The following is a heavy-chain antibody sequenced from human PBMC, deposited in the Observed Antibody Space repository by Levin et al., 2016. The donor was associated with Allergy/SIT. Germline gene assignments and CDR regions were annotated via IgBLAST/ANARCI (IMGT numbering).Heavy chain of an antibody. CDR2: IYYSGST. V-gene: IGHV4-59*08. CDR3: ARHGRQRKWPYNWFDP. J-gene: IGHJ5*02. D-gene: IGHD5-12*01. Sequence: PGKGLEWIGYIYYSGSTNYNPSLKSRVTISVDTSKNQFSLKLSSVTAADTAVYYCARHGRQRKWPYNWFDPWGQGTLVTVSS.